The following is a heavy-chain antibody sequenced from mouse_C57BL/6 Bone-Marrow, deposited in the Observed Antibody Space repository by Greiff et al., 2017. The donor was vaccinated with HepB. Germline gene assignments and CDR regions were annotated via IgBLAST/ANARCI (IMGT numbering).Heavy chain of an antibody. CDR1: GYAFSSSW. V-gene: IGHV1-82*01. CDR3: ARNRYGYPYAMDY. J-gene: IGHJ4*01. CDR2: IYPGDGDT. Sequence: VKLMESGPELVKPGASVKISCKASGYAFSSSWMNWVKQRPGKGLEWIGRIYPGDGDTNYNGKFKGKATLTADKSSSTAYMQLSSLTSEDSAVYFCARNRYGYPYAMDYWGQGTSVTVSS. D-gene: IGHD2-2*01.